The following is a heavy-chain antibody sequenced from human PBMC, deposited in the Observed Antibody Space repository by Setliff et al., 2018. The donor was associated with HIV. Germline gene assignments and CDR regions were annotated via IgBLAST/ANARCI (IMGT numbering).Heavy chain of an antibody. CDR1: GGSISSSNW. CDR3: ARSLRYFDWSLHY. Sequence: SETLSLTCAVSGGSISSSNWWSWVRQPPGKGLEWIGYIYYSGSTNYNPSLKSRVTISVDTSKNQFSLKLSSVTAADAAVYYCARSLRYFDWSLHYWGQGMLVTVSS. CDR2: IYYSGST. D-gene: IGHD3-9*01. V-gene: IGHV4-4*02. J-gene: IGHJ4*02.